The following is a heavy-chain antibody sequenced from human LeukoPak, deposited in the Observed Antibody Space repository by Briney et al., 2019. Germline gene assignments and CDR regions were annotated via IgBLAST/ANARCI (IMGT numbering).Heavy chain of an antibody. V-gene: IGHV4-38-2*02. J-gene: IGHJ4*02. CDR2: IYHSGTT. CDR1: GYSINSGYY. D-gene: IGHD3-9*01. CDR3: ARRTILTGSDY. Sequence: SETLSLTCTVSGYSINSGYYWGWIRQPPGKGLEWIGNIYHSGTTYYNPSLKSRVTMSVDTSKNQFSLKLSSVTAADTAVYYCARRTILTGSDYWGQGTLVTVSS.